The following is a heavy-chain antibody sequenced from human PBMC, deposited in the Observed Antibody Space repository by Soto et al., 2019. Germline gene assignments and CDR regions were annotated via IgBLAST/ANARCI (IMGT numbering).Heavy chain of an antibody. CDR2: MLYSGLT. D-gene: IGHD2-15*01. CDR1: GYSVSSSDYY. J-gene: IGHJ6*02. Sequence: SETLSLTCSVSGYSVSSSDYYWAWIRQPPGKGLEWIGSMLYSGLTYYNPSLKSRVTLSADTSKNQFSVRLNSVTASDTAVYYCAPLSVSLSGPYGIHVWGQGTTVTVSS. V-gene: IGHV4-39*01. CDR3: APLSVSLSGPYGIHV.